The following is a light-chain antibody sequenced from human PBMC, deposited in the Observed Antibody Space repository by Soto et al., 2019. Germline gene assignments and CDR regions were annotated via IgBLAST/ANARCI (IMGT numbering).Light chain of an antibody. Sequence: EIVMTQTPLSLPVTPGEPASISCRSSESLLDRGDRNIYVDWYLQKPRQSPQLLIYPLSYRASGVPARFSGSGSDTDFTLKISRVEAEDVGVYYCMQRIEFPLTFGGGTKV. V-gene: IGKV2-40*01. CDR3: MQRIEFPLT. CDR1: ESLLDRGDRNIY. CDR2: PLS. J-gene: IGKJ4*02.